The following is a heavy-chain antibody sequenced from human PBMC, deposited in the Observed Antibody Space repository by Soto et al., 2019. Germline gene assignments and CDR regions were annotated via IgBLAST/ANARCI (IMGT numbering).Heavy chain of an antibody. CDR1: GFIFNEYG. CDR3: ARWGCSGSNCNLNQRSFDL. CDR2: IWYDGSNK. D-gene: IGHD2-15*01. V-gene: IGHV3-33*03. J-gene: IGHJ4*02. Sequence: QVHLVESGGGVVQPGRSLRLSCAASGFIFNEYGMHWVRQAPGKGLEWVAVIWYDGSNKYYADSVKGRFTFSRDNSKNTMYLQMKSLRVEDTAVYYCARWGCSGSNCNLNQRSFDLWGQGTLVTVSS.